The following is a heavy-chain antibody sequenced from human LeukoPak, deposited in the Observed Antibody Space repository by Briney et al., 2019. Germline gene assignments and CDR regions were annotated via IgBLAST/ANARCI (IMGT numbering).Heavy chain of an antibody. D-gene: IGHD5-24*01. CDR1: GLTFSSYG. CDR2: ISYDGSNK. V-gene: IGHV3-30*18. CDR3: AKVGPRWLQQSLELDY. Sequence: GGSLRLSCAASGLTFSSYGMHWVRQAPGKGLEWVAVISYDGSNKYYADSVKGRFTISRDNSKNTLYLQMNSLRAEDTAVYYCAKVGPRWLQQSLELDYWGQGTLVTVSS. J-gene: IGHJ4*02.